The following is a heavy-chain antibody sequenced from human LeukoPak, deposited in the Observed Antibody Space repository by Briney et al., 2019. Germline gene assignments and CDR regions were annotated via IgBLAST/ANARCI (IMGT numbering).Heavy chain of an antibody. CDR2: IYYSGST. CDR1: GGSISSSSYY. D-gene: IGHD3-3*01. J-gene: IGHJ3*02. CDR3: ARLNYDFWSGYFREDAFDI. Sequence: KPSETRSLTCTVSGGSISSSSYYWGWIPQPPGKGLEWIGSIYYSGSTYSDPSLKSRVTTCVDTSKNQFSLRLSSVTAADTASYYCARLNYDFWSGYFREDAFDIWGQGTMVTVSS. V-gene: IGHV4-39*01.